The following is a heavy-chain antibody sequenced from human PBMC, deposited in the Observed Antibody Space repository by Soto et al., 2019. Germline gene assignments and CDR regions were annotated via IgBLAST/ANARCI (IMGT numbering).Heavy chain of an antibody. CDR2: ISWNSGSI. CDR3: AKDLDAYLANSMDV. Sequence: EVQLVESGGGLVQPGRSLRLSCAASGFTFDDYAMHWVRQAPGKGLEWVSGISWNSGSIGYADSVKGRFTISRDNAKNSLYLQMNSLRAEDTALYYCAKDLDAYLANSMDVWRKGTTVTVSS. J-gene: IGHJ6*03. V-gene: IGHV3-9*01. D-gene: IGHD5-12*01. CDR1: GFTFDDYA.